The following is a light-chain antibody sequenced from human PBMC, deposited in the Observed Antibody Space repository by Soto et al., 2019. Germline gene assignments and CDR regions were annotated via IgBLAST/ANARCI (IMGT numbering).Light chain of an antibody. V-gene: IGKV3-20*01. CDR3: QQYGNSPIFT. J-gene: IGKJ3*01. Sequence: EVVLTQSPGTLSLSPGERATLSCRASRSVDIDYLAWYQQRPGQAPRLLIFGTSSRAPGIPDRFRGSGSGTDFTLTISRLEPEDFAVYYCQQYGNSPIFTFGPGTKVDIK. CDR1: RSVDIDY. CDR2: GTS.